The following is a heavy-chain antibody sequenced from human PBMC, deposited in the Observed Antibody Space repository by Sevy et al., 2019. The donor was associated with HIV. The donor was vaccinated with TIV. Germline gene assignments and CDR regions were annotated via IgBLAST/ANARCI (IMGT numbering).Heavy chain of an antibody. V-gene: IGHV3-23*01. CDR3: ATSVLRFLEWLFPFDY. D-gene: IGHD3-3*01. CDR2: ISGSGGNT. J-gene: IGHJ4*02. CDR1: GFTFSSYA. Sequence: GGSLRLSCAASGFTFSSYAMSWVRQAPGKGLEWVSAISGSGGNTYYADSVKGRFTISRDNSKNTLYLQMNSLRAEDTAVYYCATSVLRFLEWLFPFDYWGQGTLVTVSS.